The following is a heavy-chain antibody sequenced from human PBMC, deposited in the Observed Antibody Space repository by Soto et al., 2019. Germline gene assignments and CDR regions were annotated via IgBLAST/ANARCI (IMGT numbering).Heavy chain of an antibody. CDR2: IYYSGGT. Sequence: PSETLSLTCTVSGGSISSSSYYWGWIRQPPGKGLEWIGSIYYSGGTYYNPSLRSRVIISVDTSKNEFSLKLTSVTAADTAGYYCASANLYFYYGMDVWRQGTTVTVSS. CDR1: GGSISSSSYY. D-gene: IGHD2-15*01. V-gene: IGHV4-39*01. CDR3: ASANLYFYYGMDV. J-gene: IGHJ6*02.